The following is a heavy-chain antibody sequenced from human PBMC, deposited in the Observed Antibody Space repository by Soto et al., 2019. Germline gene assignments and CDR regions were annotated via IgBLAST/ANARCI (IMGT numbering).Heavy chain of an antibody. CDR3: AKRQVGGTSPND. V-gene: IGHV3-30*18. D-gene: IGHD1-26*01. CDR1: GFTFSTYG. J-gene: IGHJ4*02. Sequence: QVQLVESGGGVVQPGRSLRLSCATSGFTFSTYGMHWVRQAPGKGLEWVAVISYDGSNKYYADSVKGRFTISRDNSKNTLYLQMNSLREEDTAVYYCAKRQVGGTSPNDWGQGNLVTVSS. CDR2: ISYDGSNK.